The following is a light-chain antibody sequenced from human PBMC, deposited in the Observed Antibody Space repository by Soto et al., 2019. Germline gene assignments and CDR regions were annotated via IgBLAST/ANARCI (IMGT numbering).Light chain of an antibody. V-gene: IGLV2-18*01. J-gene: IGLJ1*01. Sequence: QSVLTQPPSVSGSPGQSVTISCTGTSNDVGSYNRVSWFQQPPGTAPKLIIYEVSNRPSGVPDRFSGSKSGNPASLTISGLQAEDETDYYCSIYTTSSGYVFGTGTKVTVL. CDR3: SIYTTSSGYV. CDR1: SNDVGSYNR. CDR2: EVS.